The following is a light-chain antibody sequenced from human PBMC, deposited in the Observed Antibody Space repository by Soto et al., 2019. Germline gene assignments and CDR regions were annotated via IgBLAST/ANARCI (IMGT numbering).Light chain of an antibody. CDR3: QRYDNYPLS. Sequence: DIPMTQSPSTLSASVGDRVTITCRASQSVTNWLAWYQQKPGKASKFLIYDDSNLESGVPSRFSGSASGTAFTLNIRPLQPDDFATYQCQRYDNYPLSFCGGPKVDI. J-gene: IGKJ4*01. V-gene: IGKV1-5*01. CDR1: QSVTNW. CDR2: DDS.